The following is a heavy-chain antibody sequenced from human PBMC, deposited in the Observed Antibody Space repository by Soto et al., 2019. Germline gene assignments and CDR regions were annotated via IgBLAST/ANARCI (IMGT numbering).Heavy chain of an antibody. CDR3: AREVHMGGSYREYYYYYGMDV. D-gene: IGHD1-26*01. V-gene: IGHV3-21*01. J-gene: IGHJ6*02. Sequence: VQLVESGGGLVKPGGSLRLSCAASGFTFSSYSMNWVRQAPGKGLEWVSSISSSSSYIYYADSVKGRFTISRDNAKNSLYLQMSSLRAEDTAVYYCAREVHMGGSYREYYYYYGMDVWGQGTTVTVSS. CDR2: ISSSSSYI. CDR1: GFTFSSYS.